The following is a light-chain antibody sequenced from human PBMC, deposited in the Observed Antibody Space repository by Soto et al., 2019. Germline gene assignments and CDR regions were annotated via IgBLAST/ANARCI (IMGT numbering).Light chain of an antibody. CDR2: VAS. CDR3: QQRSNWLT. V-gene: IGKV3-11*01. Sequence: EIVLTQSPATLSLSPGERATLSCRASQSVSSYLAWYQQKPGQAPRLLIYVASNRATGIPARFSGSGSGTDFTLTISSLEAEDFAVYYCQQRSNWLTFGGGTKVAIK. CDR1: QSVSSY. J-gene: IGKJ4*01.